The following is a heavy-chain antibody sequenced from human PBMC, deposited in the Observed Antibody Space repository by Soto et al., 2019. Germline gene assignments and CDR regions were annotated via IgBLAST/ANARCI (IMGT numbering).Heavy chain of an antibody. J-gene: IGHJ4*02. V-gene: IGHV1-46*01. CDR3: ARASGGYCSGGRCYFDL. CDR1: GYTLTNYY. Sequence: ASVKVSCKASGYTLTNYYMHWVRQAPGQGLEWMGIINPSVSSTSYAQKFQGGVAMTRDTSTSTVYMELSSLRSDDTAVYYCARASGGYCSGGRCYFDLWGQGTQVTVSS. CDR2: INPSVSST. D-gene: IGHD2-15*01.